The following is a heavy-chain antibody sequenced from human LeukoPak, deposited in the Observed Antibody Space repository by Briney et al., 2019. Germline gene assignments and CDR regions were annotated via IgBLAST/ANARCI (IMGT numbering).Heavy chain of an antibody. Sequence: GGSLRLSCAASGFTLSDYYMIWIRQAPGKGLEWVSYISTSGSTIYYADSVKGRFTISRDNPKNSLYLQISSLRAEDTAVYYCARLTYYSDSSGLDYWGQGTLVTVSS. J-gene: IGHJ4*02. V-gene: IGHV3-11*01. CDR2: ISTSGSTI. CDR1: GFTLSDYY. D-gene: IGHD3-22*01. CDR3: ARLTYYSDSSGLDY.